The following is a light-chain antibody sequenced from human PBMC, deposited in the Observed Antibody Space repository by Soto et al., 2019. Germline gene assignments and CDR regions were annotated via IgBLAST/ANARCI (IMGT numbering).Light chain of an antibody. CDR2: DVT. Sequence: QSVLNQPASVSGSPGQSITISCTGTSSDVGGYNYVSWYQHHPGKAPKLMIYDVTNRPSGVSDRFSGSKSGNTASLTISGPQAEDEADYYCRSYTSSSTLVFGGGTKVTVL. J-gene: IGLJ2*01. CDR1: SSDVGGYNY. CDR3: RSYTSSSTLV. V-gene: IGLV2-14*03.